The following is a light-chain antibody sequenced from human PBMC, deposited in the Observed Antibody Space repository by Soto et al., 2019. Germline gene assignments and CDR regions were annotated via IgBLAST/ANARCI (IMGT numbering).Light chain of an antibody. Sequence: EIVMTQSPATLSVSPGESATLSCRASQSVRSNLAWYQQKPGQAPRLLIYGASTRATGIPARFSGSGSGTEFTLTISSLQSEDFGVYYCQQYNNWPPVTFGGGTKVEIK. V-gene: IGKV3-15*01. CDR2: GAS. CDR3: QQYNNWPPVT. J-gene: IGKJ4*01. CDR1: QSVRSN.